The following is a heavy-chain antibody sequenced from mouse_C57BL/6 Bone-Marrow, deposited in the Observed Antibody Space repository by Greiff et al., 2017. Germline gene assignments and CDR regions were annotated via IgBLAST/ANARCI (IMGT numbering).Heavy chain of an antibody. V-gene: IGHV1-50*01. Sequence: VQLQQPGAELVKPGASVKLSCKASGYTFTSYWMQWVKQRPGQGLEWIGEIDPSDSYTNYNQKFKGKATLTVDTSSSTAYMQLSSLTSEDSAVYYCARNYDYDEYWYFDVWGTGTTVTVSS. CDR1: GYTFTSYW. D-gene: IGHD2-4*01. CDR3: ARNYDYDEYWYFDV. CDR2: IDPSDSYT. J-gene: IGHJ1*03.